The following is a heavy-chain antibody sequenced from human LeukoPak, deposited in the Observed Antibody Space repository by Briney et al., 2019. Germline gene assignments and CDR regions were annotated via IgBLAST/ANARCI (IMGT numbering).Heavy chain of an antibody. D-gene: IGHD3-10*01. J-gene: IGHJ4*02. CDR3: ARRMTRGVITSPFDS. CDR1: GYNFANYW. V-gene: IGHV5-51*01. Sequence: GESLKISCKVSGYNFANYWIGWVRQMPGKGLELMGLIYPGDSDTTYSPSFQGQVTISADKSISTAYLQWSSLKASDTAMYYCARRMTRGVITSPFDSWGQGTLVSVSS. CDR2: IYPGDSDT.